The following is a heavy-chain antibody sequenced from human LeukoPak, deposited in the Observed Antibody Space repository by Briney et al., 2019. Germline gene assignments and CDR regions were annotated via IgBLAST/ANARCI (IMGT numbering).Heavy chain of an antibody. CDR3: ARVSAVADQLAPAIDY. V-gene: IGHV3-30-3*01. J-gene: IGHJ4*02. D-gene: IGHD6-19*01. CDR2: ISYDGSNK. Sequence: GRSLRLSCAASGFTFSSYAMHWVRQAPGKGLEWVAVISYDGSNKYYADSVKGRFTISRDNSKNTLYLQMNSLRAEDTAVYYCARVSAVADQLAPAIDYWGQGTLVTVSS. CDR1: GFTFSSYA.